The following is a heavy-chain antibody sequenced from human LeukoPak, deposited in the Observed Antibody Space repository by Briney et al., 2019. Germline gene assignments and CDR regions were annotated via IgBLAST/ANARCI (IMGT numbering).Heavy chain of an antibody. CDR3: ARHFGTTVTTGDY. D-gene: IGHD4-17*01. CDR1: GYSFTSYW. Sequence: GESLKISCKNSGYSFTSYWIAWVRQMPGKGLEWMGVIYPDDTDTRYSPSFQGRVTISADKSISTAYLQWDSLRASDTAMYYCARHFGTTVTTGDYWGQGTLVTVSS. J-gene: IGHJ4*02. CDR2: IYPDDTDT. V-gene: IGHV5-51*01.